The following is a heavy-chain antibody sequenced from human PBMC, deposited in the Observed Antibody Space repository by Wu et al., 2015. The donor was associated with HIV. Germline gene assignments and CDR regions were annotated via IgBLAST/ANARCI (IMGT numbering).Heavy chain of an antibody. D-gene: IGHD3-10*01. V-gene: IGHV1-2*02. CDR2: INPNSGGT. CDR1: GYTFTGYY. J-gene: IGHJ4*02. CDR3: ARVARASGSGSYSSSPSFFDY. Sequence: QVQLVQSGAEVKKPGASVKVSCKASGYTFTGYYMHWVRQAPGQGLEWMGWINPNSGGTNYAQKFQGRVTMTRDTSISTAYMELSRLRSDDTAVYYCARVARASGSGSYSSSPSFFDYWGQGTLVTVSS.